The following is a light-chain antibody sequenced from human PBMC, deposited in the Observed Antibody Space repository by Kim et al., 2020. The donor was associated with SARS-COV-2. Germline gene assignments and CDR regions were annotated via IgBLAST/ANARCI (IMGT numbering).Light chain of an antibody. J-gene: IGLJ2*01. CDR3: QAWDSSPAVV. CDR1: KLGDKY. V-gene: IGLV3-1*01. Sequence: VSPGQTARITCSGDKLGDKYVCWYQKKSGRSPVLVIYQDNKRPSGIPERFSGSNSGNTATLTISGTQAMDEANYYCQAWDSSPAVVFGGGTQLTVL. CDR2: QDN.